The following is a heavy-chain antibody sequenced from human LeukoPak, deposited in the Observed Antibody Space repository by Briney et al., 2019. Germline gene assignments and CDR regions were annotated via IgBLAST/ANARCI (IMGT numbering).Heavy chain of an antibody. Sequence: GASVKVSCKASGYTFTSYYMHWVRQAPGQGLEWMGKINPSGGSTSYAQKFQGRVTMTRDMSTSTVYMELSSLRSEDTAVYYCARGRLMRWLQNRYYYMGVWGKGTTVTVSS. CDR3: ARGRLMRWLQNRYYYMGV. V-gene: IGHV1-46*01. D-gene: IGHD5-24*01. CDR1: GYTFTSYY. J-gene: IGHJ6*03. CDR2: INPSGGST.